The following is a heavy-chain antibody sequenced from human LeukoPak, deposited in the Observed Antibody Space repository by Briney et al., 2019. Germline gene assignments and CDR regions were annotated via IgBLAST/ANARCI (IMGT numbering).Heavy chain of an antibody. CDR1: GGSINSYN. Sequence: SETLSLTCTVSGGSINSYNWSWIRQPPGKGLEWIGYVYYSGSTNYNPSLKSRVTILVDTSKNQFSLKLSSVTAADTAVYYCARVGDWNDLVYWGQGTLVTVSS. V-gene: IGHV4-59*01. J-gene: IGHJ4*02. D-gene: IGHD1-1*01. CDR3: ARVGDWNDLVY. CDR2: VYYSGST.